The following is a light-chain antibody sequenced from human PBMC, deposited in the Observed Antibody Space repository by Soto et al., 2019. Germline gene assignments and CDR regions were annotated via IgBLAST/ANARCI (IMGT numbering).Light chain of an antibody. CDR1: QSISSW. CDR3: QHSLT. J-gene: IGKJ4*01. V-gene: IGKV1-5*01. Sequence: DIQMTQSPSTQSASVGDRVTITCRASQSISSWLAWYQQKPGKAPKLLIYDASSLESGVPSRFSGSGSGTEFTLTISSLQPDDFATYYCQHSLTFGGGTKVDIK. CDR2: DAS.